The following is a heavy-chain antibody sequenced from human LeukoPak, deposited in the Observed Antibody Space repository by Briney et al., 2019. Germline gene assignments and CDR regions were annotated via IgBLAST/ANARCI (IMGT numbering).Heavy chain of an antibody. J-gene: IGHJ4*02. Sequence: SVKVSCKVSGYTLTELSMHWVRQAPGQGLEWMGGIIPIFGTANYAQKFQGRVTITADESTSTAYMELSSLRSEDTAVYYCASRGFGEVWHFDYWGQGTLVTVSS. CDR1: GYTLTELS. D-gene: IGHD3-10*01. V-gene: IGHV1-69*13. CDR3: ASRGFGEVWHFDY. CDR2: IIPIFGTA.